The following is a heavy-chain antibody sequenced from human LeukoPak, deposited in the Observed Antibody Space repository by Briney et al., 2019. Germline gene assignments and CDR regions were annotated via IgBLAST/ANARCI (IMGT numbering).Heavy chain of an antibody. CDR2: IYTSGST. V-gene: IGHV4-61*02. CDR3: ARDIVVVPAASPWFDP. Sequence: SETLSLTCTVSGGSISSGSYYWSWIRQPAGKGLEWIGRIYTSGSTNYTPSLKSRVTISVDTSKNQFSLKLSSVTAADTAVYYCARDIVVVPAASPWFDPWGQGTLVTVSS. CDR1: GGSISSGSYY. D-gene: IGHD2-2*01. J-gene: IGHJ5*02.